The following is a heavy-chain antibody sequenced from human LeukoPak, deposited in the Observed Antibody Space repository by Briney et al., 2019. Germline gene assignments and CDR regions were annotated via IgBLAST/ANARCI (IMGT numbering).Heavy chain of an antibody. CDR3: ARDSAIGGIKKQQLADFDY. CDR2: IYTSGST. CDR1: GGSISSYY. D-gene: IGHD6-13*01. J-gene: IGHJ4*02. Sequence: SETLSLTCTVSGGSISSYYGSWIRQPSGKGLEWIGRIYTSGSTNYNPSLKSRVTMSVDTSKNQFSLKLSSVTAADTAVYYCARDSAIGGIKKQQLADFDYWDQGTLVLVSS. V-gene: IGHV4-4*07.